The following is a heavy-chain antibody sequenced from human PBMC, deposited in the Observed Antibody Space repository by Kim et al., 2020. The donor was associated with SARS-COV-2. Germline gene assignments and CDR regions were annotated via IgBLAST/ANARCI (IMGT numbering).Heavy chain of an antibody. V-gene: IGHV6-1*01. Sequence: DYAGYGKRRITINADNTKNQFSLQLNSVSPEDTAVYYCARDTPGQKAYDIWGQGTMVTVSS. J-gene: IGHJ3*02. CDR3: ARDTPGQKAYDI.